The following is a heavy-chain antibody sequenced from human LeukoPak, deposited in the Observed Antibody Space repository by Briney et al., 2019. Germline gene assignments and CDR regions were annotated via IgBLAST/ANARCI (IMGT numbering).Heavy chain of an antibody. V-gene: IGHV1-2*02. CDR1: VYTFTCYY. Sequence: ASVKVSFTASVYTFTCYYMHWVRQAPGQGLEWMGWINPNSGGTNYAQKFQGRVTMTRDTSISTAYMELSRLRSDDTAVYYCAREYYDILTGYSFDYWGQGTLVTVSS. J-gene: IGHJ4*02. CDR2: INPNSGGT. CDR3: AREYYDILTGYSFDY. D-gene: IGHD3-9*01.